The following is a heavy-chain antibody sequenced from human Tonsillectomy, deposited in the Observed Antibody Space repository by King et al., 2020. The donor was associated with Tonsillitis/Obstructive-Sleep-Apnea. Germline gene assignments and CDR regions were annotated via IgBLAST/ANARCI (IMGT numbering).Heavy chain of an antibody. J-gene: IGHJ4*02. Sequence: EVQLVESGGGLVQPGGSLRLSCAASGFTFSSYAMSWVRQAPGKGLEWVSVISGSGGSTYYADSVKGRITIYRDNYKNTLYLQMNSLRADDTAVYYCAILDYDFWSGYPSFFFDYWGQRTLVTVSS. V-gene: IGHV3-23*04. D-gene: IGHD3-3*01. CDR2: ISGSGGST. CDR1: GFTFSSYA. CDR3: AILDYDFWSGYPSFFFDY.